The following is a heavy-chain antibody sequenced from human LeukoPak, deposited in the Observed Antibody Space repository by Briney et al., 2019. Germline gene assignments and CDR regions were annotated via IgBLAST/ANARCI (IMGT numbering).Heavy chain of an antibody. CDR1: GGSISSNY. CDR2: MYRTGST. V-gene: IGHV4-59*01. D-gene: IGHD4-17*01. CDR3: ARRSYGWFDP. Sequence: SETLSLTCTVSGGSISSNYWSWIRQPPGKGLEWIGYMYRTGSTNYNPSLKSRVTITPDTSKNQFSLRLTSVTAADTAVYYCARRSYGWFDPWGQGTLVTVSS. J-gene: IGHJ5*02.